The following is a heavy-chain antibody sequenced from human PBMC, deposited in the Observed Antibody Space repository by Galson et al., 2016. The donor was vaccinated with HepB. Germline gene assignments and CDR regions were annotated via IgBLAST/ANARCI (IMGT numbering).Heavy chain of an antibody. CDR1: GFTFSSYG. CDR2: IWYDGSNK. Sequence: SLRLSCAASGFTFSSYGMHWVRQAPGKGLEWVAVIWYDGSNKYYADSVKGRFTISRDNSKNTLYLQMNSLRAEATAVYYCASSYDSSGYYRYWGQGTLVTVSS. D-gene: IGHD3-22*01. J-gene: IGHJ4*02. CDR3: ASSYDSSGYYRY. V-gene: IGHV3-33*01.